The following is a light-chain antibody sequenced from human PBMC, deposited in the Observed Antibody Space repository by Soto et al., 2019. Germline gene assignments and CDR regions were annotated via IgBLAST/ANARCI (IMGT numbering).Light chain of an antibody. J-gene: IGLJ2*01. CDR2: DVS. V-gene: IGLV2-14*01. CDR1: SSDVGDYNY. CDR3: SSYTSSSTLV. Sequence: QSALTQPASVSGSPGQSVTISCTGSSSDVGDYNYVSWYQQHPGKAPKLMIYDVSNRPSGVSNRFSGSKSGNTASLTISGLQAEDDADYYCSSYTSSSTLVFGGGTKVTVL.